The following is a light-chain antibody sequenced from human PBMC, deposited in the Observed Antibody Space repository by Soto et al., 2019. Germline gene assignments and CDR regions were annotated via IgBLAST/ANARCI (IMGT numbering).Light chain of an antibody. J-gene: IGLJ1*01. CDR1: SGDVGGYNA. Sequence: QSVLTQPASVSGSPGQSITISCTGTSGDVGGYNAVAWYQQHPGKAPKLLIFEVSNRPSGSSDRFSGSKSGNTASLTISGLQAEDEADYYCTPFRGSSHLYVFGTGTKVTVL. V-gene: IGLV2-14*01. CDR2: EVS. CDR3: TPFRGSSHLYV.